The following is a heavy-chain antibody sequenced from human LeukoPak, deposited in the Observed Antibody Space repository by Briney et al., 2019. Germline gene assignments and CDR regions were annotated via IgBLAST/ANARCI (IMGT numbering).Heavy chain of an antibody. V-gene: IGHV1-18*01. CDR3: ARDLHRWELLREPFDY. CDR1: GYTFTSYG. D-gene: IGHD1-26*01. J-gene: IGHJ4*02. Sequence: ASVKVSCKASGYTFTSYGISWVRQAPGQGLEWMGWISAYNGNTNYAQKLQGRVTMTTDTSTSTAYMELRSLRSDDTAVYYCARDLHRWELLREPFDYWGQGTLVTVSS. CDR2: ISAYNGNT.